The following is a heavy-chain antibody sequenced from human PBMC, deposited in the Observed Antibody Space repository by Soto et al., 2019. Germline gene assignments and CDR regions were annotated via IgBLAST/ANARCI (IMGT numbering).Heavy chain of an antibody. CDR2: IWYDGSSK. D-gene: IGHD2-8*01. CDR1: GFTFSSYG. V-gene: IGHV3-33*01. Sequence: QVQLVESGGGVVQSGTSLTLSCAASGFTFSSYGMHWVRQAPGRGLEWVAVIWYDGSSKYYGESVKGRFTISRDNSKNTLYLEMDSLRAEDTAIYYCARAGVEEAIQVGYFQHWGQGTLVTVSS. CDR3: ARAGVEEAIQVGYFQH. J-gene: IGHJ1*01.